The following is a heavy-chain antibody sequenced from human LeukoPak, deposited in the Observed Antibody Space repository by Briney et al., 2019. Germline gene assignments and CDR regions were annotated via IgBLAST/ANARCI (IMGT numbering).Heavy chain of an antibody. CDR2: IIPIFGTA. CDR3: AREQTILGYYMDV. D-gene: IGHD3-3*01. CDR1: GGTFSSYA. V-gene: IGHV1-69*05. J-gene: IGHJ6*03. Sequence: SVKVSCKASGGTFSSYAISWVRQAPGQGLEWMGGIIPIFGTANYAQKFQGRVTITTDESTSTAYMELSSLRSKDTAVYYCAREQTILGYYMDVWGKGTTVTVSS.